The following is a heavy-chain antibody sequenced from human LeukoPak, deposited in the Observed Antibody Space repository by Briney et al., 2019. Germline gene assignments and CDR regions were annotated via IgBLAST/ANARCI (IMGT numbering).Heavy chain of an antibody. CDR2: INHSGST. CDR3: ASRRAAFDI. CDR1: GGSFSGYY. Sequence: SETLSLTCAVYGGSFSGYYWSWIRQPPGKGLEWIGEINHSGSTNYNPSLKSRVTISVDTSKNQFSLRLSSVTAADTAVYYCASRRAAFDIWGQGTVVTVSP. V-gene: IGHV4-34*01. J-gene: IGHJ3*02.